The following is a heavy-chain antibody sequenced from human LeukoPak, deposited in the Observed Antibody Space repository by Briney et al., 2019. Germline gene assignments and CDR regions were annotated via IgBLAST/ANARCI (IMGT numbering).Heavy chain of an antibody. Sequence: GGSLRLSCAASGFTYSSYAMTWVRQAPGKELEWVSTINRSGSTYDADSVKGRFTISRDNSKNTLYLQMNSLRAEDTAIYYCAKETSESYSPLEYWGQGTLVTVSS. D-gene: IGHD1-26*01. CDR2: INRSGST. CDR3: AKETSESYSPLEY. CDR1: GFTYSSYA. V-gene: IGHV3-23*01. J-gene: IGHJ4*02.